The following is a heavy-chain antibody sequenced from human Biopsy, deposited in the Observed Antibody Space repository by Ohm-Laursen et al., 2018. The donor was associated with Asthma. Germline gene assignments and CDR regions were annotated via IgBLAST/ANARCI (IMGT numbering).Heavy chain of an antibody. V-gene: IGHV3-23*01. CDR3: AKSVGVWIVATGNYFDY. J-gene: IGHJ4*02. CDR1: GFTFSSYG. Sequence: GSLRLSCAASGFTFSSYGMRWVRQAPGKGLEWVSAISGSGGSTYYADSVKGRFTISRDNSKNTLYLQMNSLRAEDTAVYYCAKSVGVWIVATGNYFDYWGQGTLVTVAS. D-gene: IGHD5-12*01. CDR2: ISGSGGST.